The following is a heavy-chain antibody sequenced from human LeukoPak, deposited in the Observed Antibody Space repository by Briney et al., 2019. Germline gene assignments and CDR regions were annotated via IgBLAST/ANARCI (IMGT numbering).Heavy chain of an antibody. CDR3: ARIVRFGELQRDY. CDR2: IYSGGST. CDR1: GGSFSGYY. V-gene: IGHV3-53*01. D-gene: IGHD3-10*01. J-gene: IGHJ4*02. Sequence: PSETLSLTCAVYGGSFSGYYMSWVRQAPGKGLEWVSVIYSGGSTYYADSVKGRFTISRDNSKNTLYLQMNSLRAEDTAVYYCARIVRFGELQRDYWGQGTLVTVSS.